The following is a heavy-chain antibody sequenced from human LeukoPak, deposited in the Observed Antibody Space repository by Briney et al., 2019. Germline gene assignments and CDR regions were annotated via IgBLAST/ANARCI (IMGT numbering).Heavy chain of an antibody. CDR2: ISSSSSYI. V-gene: IGHV3-21*01. CDR3: ARVSSGFYFDY. Sequence: PGGSLRLSCAASGFTFSSYEMNWVRQAPGKGLEWVSSISSSSSYIYYADSVKGRFTISRDNAKNSLYLQMNSLRAEDTAVYYCARVSSGFYFDYWGQGTLVTVSS. D-gene: IGHD6-19*01. CDR1: GFTFSSYE. J-gene: IGHJ4*02.